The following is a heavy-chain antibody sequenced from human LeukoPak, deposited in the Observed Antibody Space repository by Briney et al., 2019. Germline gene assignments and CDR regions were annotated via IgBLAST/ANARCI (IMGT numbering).Heavy chain of an antibody. Sequence: GGSLRLSCAASGFTFSHYGFHWVRQAPGKGPEWVAVRWSDGSNKYYGDSVKGRFIIYRDDSQNTVYLQMNSLRAEDTGVYYCAKDAQRGFDYSNSLEYWGQGSLVTVSS. CDR1: GFTFSHYG. CDR2: RWSDGSNK. CDR3: AKDAQRGFDYSNSLEY. J-gene: IGHJ4*02. V-gene: IGHV3-33*06. D-gene: IGHD4-11*01.